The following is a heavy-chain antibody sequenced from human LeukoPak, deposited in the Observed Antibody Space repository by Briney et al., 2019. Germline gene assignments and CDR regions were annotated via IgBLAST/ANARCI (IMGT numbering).Heavy chain of an antibody. V-gene: IGHV4-39*07. CDR2: IYYSGST. D-gene: IGHD6-13*01. CDR1: GGSISSSSYY. J-gene: IGHJ5*02. Sequence: SETLSLTCTVSGGSISSSSYYWGWIRQPPGKGLEWIGSIYYSGSTYYNPSLKSRVTISVDTSKNQFSLKLSSVTAADTAVNYCARGLRGSSWTPYNWFDPWGQGTLVTVSS. CDR3: ARGLRGSSWTPYNWFDP.